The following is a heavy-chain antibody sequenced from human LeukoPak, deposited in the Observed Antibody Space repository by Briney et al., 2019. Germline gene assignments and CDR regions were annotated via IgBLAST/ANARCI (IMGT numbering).Heavy chain of an antibody. CDR2: IWYDGSNK. D-gene: IGHD5-24*01. V-gene: IGHV3-33*06. CDR1: GFTFSSYG. J-gene: IGHJ3*02. CDR3: AKGSDGYRLDAFDI. Sequence: GGSLRLSCAASGFTFSSYGMHWVRQAPGKGLEWVAVIWYDGSNKYYADSVKGRFTISRDNSKNTLYLQMNSLRAEDTAVYYCAKGSDGYRLDAFDIWGQGTMVIVSS.